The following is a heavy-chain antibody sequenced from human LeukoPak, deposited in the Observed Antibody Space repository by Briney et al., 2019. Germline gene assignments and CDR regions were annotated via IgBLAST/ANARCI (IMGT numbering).Heavy chain of an antibody. CDR1: GYTFTKYG. Sequence: ASVKVSCKASGYTFTKYGITWVRQAPGQGLEWMGWISTYNGNTNYAQKLQGRVTMTTHTSTSTAYMELRSLISDDAAVYYCARGDDYGDYWGLYWGQGTLVTVSS. V-gene: IGHV1-18*01. CDR3: ARGDDYGDYWGLY. CDR2: ISTYNGNT. D-gene: IGHD4-17*01. J-gene: IGHJ4*02.